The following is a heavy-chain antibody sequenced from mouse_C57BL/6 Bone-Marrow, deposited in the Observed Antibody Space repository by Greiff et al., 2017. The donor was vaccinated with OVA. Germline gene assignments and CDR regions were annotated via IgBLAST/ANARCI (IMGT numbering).Heavy chain of an antibody. CDR1: GFTFSDYG. CDR3: AIHYYGSSPWSFDV. V-gene: IGHV5-17*01. J-gene: IGHJ1*03. D-gene: IGHD1-1*01. CDR2: ISSGSSTI. Sequence: EVKLMESGGGLVKPGGSLKLSCAASGFTFSDYGMHWVRQAPEKGLEWVAYISSGSSTIYYADTVKGRFTISRDNAKNTLFLQMTSLRSEDTAMYYCAIHYYGSSPWSFDVWGTGTTVTVSS.